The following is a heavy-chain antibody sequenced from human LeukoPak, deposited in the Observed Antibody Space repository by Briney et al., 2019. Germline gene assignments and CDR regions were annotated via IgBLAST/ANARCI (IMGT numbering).Heavy chain of an antibody. V-gene: IGHV4-59*12. J-gene: IGHJ3*01. CDR3: AREGWQWLVHAFDV. D-gene: IGHD6-19*01. Sequence: SETLSLTCTVSGGSISSYYWSWIRQPPGKGLEWIGYIYYSGSINYNPSLKSRVIISVDKSKNQFSLKLTSVTAADTALYYCAREGWQWLVHAFDVWGQGTMVTVSS. CDR2: IYYSGSI. CDR1: GGSISSYY.